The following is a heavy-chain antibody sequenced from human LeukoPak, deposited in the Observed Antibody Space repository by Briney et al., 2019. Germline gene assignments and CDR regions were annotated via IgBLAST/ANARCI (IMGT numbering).Heavy chain of an antibody. CDR1: GGSISSCY. Sequence: SETLSLTCTVSGGSISSCYWSWIRQPPGKGLEWIGYIYYSGSTNYNPSLKSRVTISVDTSKNQFSLKLSSVTAADTAVYYCARGIISSIAAAGTGYYFDYWGQGTLVTVSS. V-gene: IGHV4-59*01. D-gene: IGHD6-13*01. CDR3: ARGIISSIAAAGTGYYFDY. J-gene: IGHJ4*02. CDR2: IYYSGST.